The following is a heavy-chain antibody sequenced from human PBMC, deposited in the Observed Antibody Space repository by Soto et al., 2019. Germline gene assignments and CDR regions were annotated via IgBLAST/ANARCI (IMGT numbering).Heavy chain of an antibody. D-gene: IGHD3-9*01. J-gene: IGHJ4*02. CDR1: GYTFTSYA. Sequence: QVQLVQSGAEVKKPGASVKVSCKASGYTFTSYAMHWVRQAPGQRLEWMGWINAGNGNTKYSQKFQGRVTITRDTSASTAYMELSSLRSEDTAVYYCARAGRRTGLRYFDWLFGGAYWGQGTLVTVSS. V-gene: IGHV1-3*01. CDR2: INAGNGNT. CDR3: ARAGRRTGLRYFDWLFGGAY.